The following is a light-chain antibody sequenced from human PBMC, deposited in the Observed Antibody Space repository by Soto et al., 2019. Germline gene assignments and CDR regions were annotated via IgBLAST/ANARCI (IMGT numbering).Light chain of an antibody. CDR1: TSDVGSYNL. Sequence: QSALTQPASVSGSPGQSITISCTGTTSDVGSYNLVSWYQHHPGKAPRLMIFEVTRRPSGVSNRFSGSKSGNTASLTISGLLAEDEADYYCCSHAGSSTHVVFGGWTKLTVL. V-gene: IGLV2-23*02. CDR2: EVT. CDR3: CSHAGSSTHVV. J-gene: IGLJ2*01.